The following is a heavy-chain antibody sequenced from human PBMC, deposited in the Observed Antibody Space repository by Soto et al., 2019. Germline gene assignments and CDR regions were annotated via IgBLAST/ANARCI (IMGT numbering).Heavy chain of an antibody. V-gene: IGHV3-30-3*01. D-gene: IGHD3-22*01. CDR2: ISDDGNTK. Sequence: QVQLVESGGGVVQPGTSLRLSCAASGFSFSTYAMYWVRQAPGRGLEWVAVISDDGNTKYYADSVKGRFTISTDNSRNTLYLQIYSLSTEDAAVYYCASSYFYDSGGYYPFDYWGQGTLVTVSS. CDR3: ASSYFYDSGGYYPFDY. J-gene: IGHJ4*02. CDR1: GFSFSTYA.